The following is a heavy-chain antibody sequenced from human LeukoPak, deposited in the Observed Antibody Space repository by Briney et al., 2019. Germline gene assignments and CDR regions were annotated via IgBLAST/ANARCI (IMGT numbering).Heavy chain of an antibody. D-gene: IGHD3-9*01. J-gene: IGHJ6*02. V-gene: IGHV3-11*06. CDR2: ISSSSTYT. CDR3: ARGHYDVLAVYYYYGMDV. CDR1: GFTFSDYY. Sequence: GGSLRLSCAASGFTFSDYYMSWIRQAPGKGLEWVSDISSSSTYTNYADSVRGRFTISRDNAKNSLYLEMDSLRDEDTAVYYCARGHYDVLAVYYYYGMDVWGPGTTVTVSS.